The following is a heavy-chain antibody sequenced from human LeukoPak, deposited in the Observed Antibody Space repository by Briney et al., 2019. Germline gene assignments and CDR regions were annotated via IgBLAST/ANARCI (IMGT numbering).Heavy chain of an antibody. J-gene: IGHJ4*02. CDR3: GGNGYNYDPIDY. CDR1: GFTLSDYY. D-gene: IGHD5-24*01. V-gene: IGHV3-11*01. Sequence: GGSLRLSCEASGFTLSDYYMGWIRQAPGKGLEWVSYITDNGRKTYYADSVKGRFTISRDNSKNTLYLQMNSLRAEDTAVYYCGGNGYNYDPIDYWGQGTLVTVSS. CDR2: ITDNGRKT.